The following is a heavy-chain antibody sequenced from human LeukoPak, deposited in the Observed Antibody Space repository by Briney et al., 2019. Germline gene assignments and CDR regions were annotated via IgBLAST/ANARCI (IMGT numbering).Heavy chain of an antibody. CDR1: GFTFSSYA. Sequence: KTGGSLRLSCAASGFTFSSYAMSWVRQASGKGLEWVSAISGSGGSTYYADSVKGRFTISRDNSKNTLYLQMNSLRAEDTAVYYCAKDYSGSYNGWGQGTLVTVSS. CDR2: ISGSGGST. J-gene: IGHJ4*02. D-gene: IGHD1-26*01. CDR3: AKDYSGSYNG. V-gene: IGHV3-23*01.